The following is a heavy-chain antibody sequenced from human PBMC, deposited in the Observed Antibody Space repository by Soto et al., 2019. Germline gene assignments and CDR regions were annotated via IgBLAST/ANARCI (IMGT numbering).Heavy chain of an antibody. Sequence: EVQLLESGGGSVQPGGSLRLFCAASGFTFVTYDMTWVRQAPGKVLEWVSVSRGSDGSTYYADVVKGRSTVSRDNSKNTRYLEMNSLRVDDTALYYCLKGNWGDYWCQGTLVTDSS. CDR2: SRGSDGST. D-gene: IGHD7-27*01. V-gene: IGHV3-23*01. J-gene: IGHJ4*02. CDR3: LKGNWGDY. CDR1: GFTFVTYD.